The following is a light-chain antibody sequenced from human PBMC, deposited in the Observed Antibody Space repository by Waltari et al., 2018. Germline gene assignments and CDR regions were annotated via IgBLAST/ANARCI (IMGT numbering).Light chain of an antibody. V-gene: IGKV1-39*01. CDR1: QSISRY. J-gene: IGKJ2*01. CDR3: QQNRI. Sequence: IQMTQSPSSLSASVGDRVTITCRASQSISRYLNGYQQKPGKAPKLLISAASSLQSGVPSRFSGSGSGTDFTLSITSLQPEDFATYYCQQNRIFGQGTKLEIK. CDR2: AAS.